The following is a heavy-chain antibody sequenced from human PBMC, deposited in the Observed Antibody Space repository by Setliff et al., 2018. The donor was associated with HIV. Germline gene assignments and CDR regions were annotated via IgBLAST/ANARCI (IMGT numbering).Heavy chain of an antibody. CDR2: IYASGST. CDR1: GGSIGIHY. Sequence: KTSETLSLTCSVSGGSIGIHYWSWIRQPPGKGLEWIGHIYASGSTKYNPSLKSRVTISEDMSKNQFSLRLTSVTAADTAVYYCARQITSVTPEMLVVNDAFDVWGQGKMVTVSS. D-gene: IGHD4-17*01. CDR3: ARQITSVTPEMLVVNDAFDV. V-gene: IGHV4-59*11. J-gene: IGHJ3*01.